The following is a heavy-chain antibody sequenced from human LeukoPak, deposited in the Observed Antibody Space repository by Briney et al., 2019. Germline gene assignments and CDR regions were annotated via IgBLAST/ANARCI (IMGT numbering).Heavy chain of an antibody. V-gene: IGHV3-11*04. CDR3: ARDPRTVQI. J-gene: IGHJ4*02. D-gene: IGHD1-1*01. Sequence: PGGSLRLSCAASGFTFSDNYMTWVRQAPGRGLEWLSYISGNGRDMQYADSVKGRFTISRDNAKNLLSLQMDSLRVEDTAIYYCARDPRTVQIWGQGTLVTVSS. CDR1: GFTFSDNY. CDR2: ISGNGRDM.